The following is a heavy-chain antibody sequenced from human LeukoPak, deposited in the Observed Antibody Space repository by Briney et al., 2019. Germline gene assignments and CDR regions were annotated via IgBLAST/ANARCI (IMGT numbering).Heavy chain of an antibody. V-gene: IGHV4-31*03. CDR1: GGSISSGGYY. D-gene: IGHD1-26*01. CDR3: ARGGGSGSREFDY. CDR2: IYYSGST. J-gene: IGHJ4*02. Sequence: SETLSLTCTVSGGSISSGGYYWSWLRQHPGKGLEWIGYIYYSGSTYYNPSLKSRVTISVDTSKNQFSLKLSSVTAADTAVYYCARGGGSGSREFDYWGQGTLVTVSS.